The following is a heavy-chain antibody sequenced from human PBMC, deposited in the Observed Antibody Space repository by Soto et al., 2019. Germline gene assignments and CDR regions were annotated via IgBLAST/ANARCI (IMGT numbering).Heavy chain of an antibody. J-gene: IGHJ6*02. D-gene: IGHD6-6*01. V-gene: IGHV5-51*01. CDR1: GYNFSGYW. Sequence: GESLKISCKGSGYNFSGYWIAWVRQMPGKGLEWMGSIFPGDSDTRYSPSFQGHVIISADRSISTAYLQWRSLKASDTDIYYCARQGRPYSGSGYYYGRDVWGQGTTVTVSS. CDR2: IFPGDSDT. CDR3: ARQGRPYSGSGYYYGRDV.